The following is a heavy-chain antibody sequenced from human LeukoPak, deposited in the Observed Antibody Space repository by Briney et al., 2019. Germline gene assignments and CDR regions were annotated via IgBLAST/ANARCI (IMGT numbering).Heavy chain of an antibody. CDR3: ARGGPQWELPNHNWFDP. CDR1: GYTFTGYY. CDR2: INPNSGGT. Sequence: ASVKVSCKASGYTFTGYYMHWVRQAPGQGLEWMGWINPNSGGTNYAQKFQGRVTMTRDTSISTAYMELSRLRSDDTAVYYCARGGPQWELPNHNWFDPWGREPWSPSPQ. J-gene: IGHJ5*02. V-gene: IGHV1-2*02. D-gene: IGHD1-26*01.